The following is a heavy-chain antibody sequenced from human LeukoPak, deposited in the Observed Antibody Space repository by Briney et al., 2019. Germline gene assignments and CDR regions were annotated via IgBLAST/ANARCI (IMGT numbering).Heavy chain of an antibody. Sequence: AQTLSLTCTVSGGSISSGDYYWSWIRQPPGKGLEWIGYIYYSGCTYYNPSLKSRVTISVDTSKNQFSLKLSSVTAADTAVYYCARGGGSPLHYYGMDVWGQGTTVTVSS. V-gene: IGHV4-30-4*01. CDR2: IYYSGCT. CDR3: ARGGGSPLHYYGMDV. J-gene: IGHJ6*02. CDR1: GGSISSGDYY. D-gene: IGHD2-15*01.